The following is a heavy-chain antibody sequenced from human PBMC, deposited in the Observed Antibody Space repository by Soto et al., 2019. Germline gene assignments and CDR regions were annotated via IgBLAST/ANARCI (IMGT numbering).Heavy chain of an antibody. CDR1: GYTFTIYG. D-gene: IGHD3-22*01. V-gene: IGHV1-18*01. J-gene: IGHJ3*01. Sequence: APLKVSCKASGYTFTIYGISWVRQAPGQGLEWMGWISAYNGNTNYAQKLQGRVTMTTDTSTSTAYMELRSLRSDDTTVYYCAREYVSDYDSSGYTHWGQGTMVTVS. CDR2: ISAYNGNT. CDR3: AREYVSDYDSSGYTH.